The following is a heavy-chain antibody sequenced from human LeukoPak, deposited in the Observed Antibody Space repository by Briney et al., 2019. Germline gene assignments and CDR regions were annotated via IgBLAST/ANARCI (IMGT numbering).Heavy chain of an antibody. Sequence: GGSLRLSCAASGFIFSSYGMHWVRQAPGKGLEWVAVISYDGSNEYYADSVKGRFTISRDNSKNTLYLQMNSLRADDTAVYYCAKCMGASYRTPFDYWGQGTLVTVSS. CDR2: ISYDGSNE. CDR1: GFIFSSYG. CDR3: AKCMGASYRTPFDY. J-gene: IGHJ4*02. D-gene: IGHD3-16*02. V-gene: IGHV3-30*18.